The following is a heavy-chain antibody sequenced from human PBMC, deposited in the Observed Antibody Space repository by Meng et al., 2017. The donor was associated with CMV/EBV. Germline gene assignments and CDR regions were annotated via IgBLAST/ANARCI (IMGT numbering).Heavy chain of an antibody. CDR2: IYYSGST. Sequence: QVPRPESGPVMLKPSQTLSLTCPVSGGSISSGDYYWSWNRQPPGKGLEWIGYIYYSGSTYYNPSLKSRVTISVDTSKNQFSLKLSSVTAADTAVYYCAREGDNPFDYWGQGTLVTVSS. CDR1: GGSISSGDYY. CDR3: AREGDNPFDY. J-gene: IGHJ4*02. V-gene: IGHV4-30-4*08. D-gene: IGHD2-21*02.